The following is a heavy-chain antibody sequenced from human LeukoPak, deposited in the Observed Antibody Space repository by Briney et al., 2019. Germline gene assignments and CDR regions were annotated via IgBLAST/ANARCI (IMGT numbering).Heavy chain of an antibody. CDR2: ISSSSSYI. J-gene: IGHJ4*02. Sequence: PGGSLRLSCAASGFTFSSYSMNWVRQAPGKGLEWVSSISSSSSYIYYADSVKGRFTISRDNAKNSLYLQMNSLRAEDTAVYYCARRCSSTSYFDYWGQGTLVTVSS. CDR1: GFTFSSYS. V-gene: IGHV3-21*01. CDR3: ARRCSSTSYFDY. D-gene: IGHD2-2*01.